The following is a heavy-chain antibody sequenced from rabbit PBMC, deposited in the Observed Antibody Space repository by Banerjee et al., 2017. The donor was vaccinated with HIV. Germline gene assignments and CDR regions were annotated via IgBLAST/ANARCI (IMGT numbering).Heavy chain of an antibody. CDR2: IYVGSSGST. D-gene: IGHD6-1*01. Sequence: QEQLVESGGGLVQPEGYLTLTCTASGFSFSNKSVMCWVRQAPGKGLEWIAYIYVGSSGSTYYASWAKGRFTISIASSTTVTLQMTSLTAADTATYFCARSVYSYGDAPYGMDLWGPGTLVTVS. CDR3: ARSVYSYGDAPYGMDL. J-gene: IGHJ6*01. V-gene: IGHV1S45*01. CDR1: GFSFSNKSV.